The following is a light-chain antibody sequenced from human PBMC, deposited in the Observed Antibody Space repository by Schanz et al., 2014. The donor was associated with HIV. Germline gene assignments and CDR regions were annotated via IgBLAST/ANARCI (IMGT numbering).Light chain of an antibody. CDR3: LAVGT. Sequence: DIQMTQSPSTLSASVGDRITITCRASQSISGWLAWYQQKPGEAPNLLISKASALGGGVPARFSGRGSGTEFTLTISSLQSEDFAVYYCLAVGTFGQGTKVEIK. CDR2: KAS. V-gene: IGKV1-5*03. J-gene: IGKJ1*01. CDR1: QSISGW.